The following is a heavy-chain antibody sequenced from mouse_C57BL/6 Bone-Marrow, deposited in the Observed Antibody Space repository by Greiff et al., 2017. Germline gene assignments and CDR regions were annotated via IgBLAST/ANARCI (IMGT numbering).Heavy chain of an antibody. D-gene: IGHD2-4*01. J-gene: IGHJ4*01. V-gene: IGHV5-6*01. Sequence: EVHLVESGGDLVKPGGSLKLSCAASGFTFSSYGMSWVRQTPDKRLEWVATISSGGSYTYYPDSVKGRFTISRDNAKNTLYLQLSSLKSEDTAMYYCASYDYDEGAMDYWGQGTSVTVSS. CDR3: ASYDYDEGAMDY. CDR1: GFTFSSYG. CDR2: ISSGGSYT.